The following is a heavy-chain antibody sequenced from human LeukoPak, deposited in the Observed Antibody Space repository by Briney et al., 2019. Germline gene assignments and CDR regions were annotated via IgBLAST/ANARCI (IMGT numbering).Heavy chain of an antibody. CDR3: ARGTRLSSSSWYYGMDV. J-gene: IGHJ6*02. CDR1: GFTFSSYW. Sequence: GGSLRLSCAASGFTFSSYWMSWVRQAPRKGLEWVANIKQDGSEKYYVDSVKGRFTISRDNAKNSLYLQMNSLRAEDTAVYYCARGTRLSSSSWYYGMDVWGQGTTVTVSS. V-gene: IGHV3-7*01. D-gene: IGHD6-13*01. CDR2: IKQDGSEK.